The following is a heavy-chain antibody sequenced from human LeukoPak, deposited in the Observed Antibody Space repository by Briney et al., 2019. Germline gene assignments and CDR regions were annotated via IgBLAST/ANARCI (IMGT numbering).Heavy chain of an antibody. V-gene: IGHV5-51*01. D-gene: IGHD5-18*01. J-gene: IGHJ3*02. CDR3: ATAAMVMKYTDAFDI. CDR2: IYPGDSDT. CDR1: GFNFPTYW. Sequence: GESLKISCKGSGFNFPTYWIAWVRQMPGKGLEWMGIIYPGDSDTRYSPSFQGQVTISADKSISTAYLQWSSLKASDTAMYYCATAAMVMKYTDAFDIWGQGTMVTVSS.